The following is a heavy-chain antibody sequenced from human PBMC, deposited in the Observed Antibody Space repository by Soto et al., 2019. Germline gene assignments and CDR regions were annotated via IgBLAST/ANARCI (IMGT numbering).Heavy chain of an antibody. V-gene: IGHV1-18*01. J-gene: IGHJ6*02. D-gene: IGHD2-8*01. CDR2: ISAYNGNT. Sequence: GASVKVSCKASGYTFTSYGISWVRQAPGQGLEWMGWISAYNGNTNYAQKLQGRVTMTTDTSTSTAYMELSSLRSDDTAVYYCARSIWCIAGYAKGWPYYYYYGMDVWGQGTTVTVSS. CDR1: GYTFTSYG. CDR3: ARSIWCIAGYAKGWPYYYYYGMDV.